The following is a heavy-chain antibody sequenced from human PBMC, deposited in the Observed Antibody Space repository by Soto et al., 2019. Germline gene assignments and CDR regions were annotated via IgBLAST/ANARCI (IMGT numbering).Heavy chain of an antibody. J-gene: IGHJ4*01. CDR2: IIPILATT. CDR3: ATLAGIMEWVFFDT. CDR1: GGTFSNLA. Sequence: QVQLLQSGAEVKKPGSSVKVSCKASGGTFSNLAISWVRQAPGQGPEWMGGIIPILATTHYAQRFQGRLSITADESTRTAFLDLDSLRSEDTAVYYCATLAGIMEWVFFDTWGHGTLVTVSS. D-gene: IGHD3-3*01. V-gene: IGHV1-69*01.